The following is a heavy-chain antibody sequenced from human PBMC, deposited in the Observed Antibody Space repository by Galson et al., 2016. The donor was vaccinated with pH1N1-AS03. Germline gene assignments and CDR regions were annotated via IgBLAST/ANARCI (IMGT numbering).Heavy chain of an antibody. V-gene: IGHV3-21*01. J-gene: IGHJ6*02. D-gene: IGHD1-26*01. CDR3: ARDLSGEGSPVGYAMAV. Sequence: LRLSCADSGSTFSLKSMNWVRQAPGKGLEWISSISSSGSHIYYADSVKGRFTISRGNAKNSLYLQMNSLRDEDTAVYYCARDLSGEGSPVGYAMAVWGPGTTVTVSS. CDR2: ISSSGSHI. CDR1: GSTFSLKS.